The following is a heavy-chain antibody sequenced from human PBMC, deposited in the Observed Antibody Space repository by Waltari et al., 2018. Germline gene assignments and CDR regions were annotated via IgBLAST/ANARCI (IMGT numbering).Heavy chain of an antibody. D-gene: IGHD4-17*01. CDR2: ISGRGDNT. CDR3: SKDADDSDYGLFDY. V-gene: IGHV3-23*01. J-gene: IGHJ4*02. Sequence: EVQLLESGGGLVQPGGSLRLSCAASGLIFSNYAMSWVRQAPGKGLEWVSAISGRGDNTYYADSVKGRFTISRDNSKNTLYLQMNSLRAEDKAVYYCSKDADDSDYGLFDYWGQGTLVTVSS. CDR1: GLIFSNYA.